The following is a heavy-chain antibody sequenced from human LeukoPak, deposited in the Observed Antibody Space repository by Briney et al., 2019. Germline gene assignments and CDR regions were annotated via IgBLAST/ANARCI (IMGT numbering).Heavy chain of an antibody. CDR3: ARGPPEYCSGGSCYSGRNWIDP. CDR2: INPNSGGA. V-gene: IGHV1-2*02. Sequence: ASVKVSCTASGYTFTSYYMHWVRQAPGQGLEWMGWINPNSGGADYSQNFQGRVTMTRDTSISTAYMTLNRLRSDDTAVYYCARGPPEYCSGGSCYSGRNWIDPWGQGTLVTVSS. J-gene: IGHJ5*02. D-gene: IGHD2-15*01. CDR1: GYTFTSYY.